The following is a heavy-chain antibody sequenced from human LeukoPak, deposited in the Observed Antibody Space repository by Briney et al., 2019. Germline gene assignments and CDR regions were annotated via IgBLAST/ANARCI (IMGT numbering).Heavy chain of an antibody. CDR1: GFTFSTYP. CDR2: ISADGNSK. Sequence: PGGSLRLSCVAYGFTFSTYPMHWVRQAPGKGLEWVAVISADGNSKYYADSVKGRFTISRDNSKNTLCLQMNSLRAEDTAVYYCARNYDFWSGYYPYYYGMDVWGQGTTVTVSS. J-gene: IGHJ6*02. D-gene: IGHD3-3*01. CDR3: ARNYDFWSGYYPYYYGMDV. V-gene: IGHV3-30-3*01.